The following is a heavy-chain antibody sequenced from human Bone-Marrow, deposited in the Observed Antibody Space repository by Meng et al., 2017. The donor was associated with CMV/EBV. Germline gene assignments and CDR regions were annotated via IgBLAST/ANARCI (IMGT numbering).Heavy chain of an antibody. V-gene: IGHV4-34*01. CDR3: ASGTTDFDY. D-gene: IGHD1-7*01. CDR1: GGSFSGYY. J-gene: IGHJ4*02. CDR2: INHSGST. Sequence: SETLSLTCAVYGGSFSGYYWSWIRQPPGKGLEWIGEINHSGSTNYNPSLKSRVTISVDTSKNQFSLKLSSVTPEDTAVYYCASGTTDFDYWGQRTLVTVSS.